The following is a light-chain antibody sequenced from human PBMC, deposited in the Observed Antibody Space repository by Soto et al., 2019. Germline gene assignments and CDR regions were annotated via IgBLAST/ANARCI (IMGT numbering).Light chain of an antibody. CDR3: ATWDDSLNGPV. J-gene: IGLJ7*01. CDR1: SSNIGSNY. CDR2: RNN. V-gene: IGLV1-47*01. Sequence: QSALTQPPSASGTPGQRVTISCSGSSSNIGSNYVYWYQQLPGTAPKLLIYRNNQRPSGVPDRFSGSKSGTSASLAISGLQSEDEADYYCATWDDSLNGPVFGGGTQLTVL.